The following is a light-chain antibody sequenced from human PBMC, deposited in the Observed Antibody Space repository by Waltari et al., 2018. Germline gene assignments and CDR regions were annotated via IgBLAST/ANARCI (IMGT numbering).Light chain of an antibody. CDR3: CSYAVSSTWV. Sequence: QSALTQPASVSGSPGQSITISCTGTSSDVGSYNLVSWYQQHPGKAPKLIIYEVSKRPSGVSNRFSGSKSGNTASLTISGLQAEDEADYYCCSYAVSSTWVFGGGTKLTVL. CDR2: EVS. J-gene: IGLJ3*02. CDR1: SSDVGSYNL. V-gene: IGLV2-23*02.